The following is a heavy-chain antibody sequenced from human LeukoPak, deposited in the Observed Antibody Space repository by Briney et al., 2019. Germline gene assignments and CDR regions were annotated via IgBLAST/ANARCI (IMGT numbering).Heavy chain of an antibody. CDR3: ARRGNWNDLDY. J-gene: IGHJ4*02. Sequence: ASVKVSCKASGGTFSSYAISWVRQAPGQGLAWMGGIIPIFGTANYAQKFQGRVTITADESTSTAYMELSSLRSEDTAVYYCARRGNWNDLDYWGQGTLVTVSS. V-gene: IGHV1-69*13. CDR1: GGTFSSYA. D-gene: IGHD1-1*01. CDR2: IIPIFGTA.